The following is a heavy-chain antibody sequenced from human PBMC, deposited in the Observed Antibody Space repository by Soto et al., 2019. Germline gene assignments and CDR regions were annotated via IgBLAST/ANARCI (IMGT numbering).Heavy chain of an antibody. CDR2: IYTSGSS. V-gene: IGHV4-4*07. CDR3: SRALPPYYYGSGSYYKGYYYGMDV. CDR1: GGSISSYC. D-gene: IGHD3-10*01. J-gene: IGHJ6*02. Sequence: PSETVSLTCTVSGGSISSYCWSWIRQPAWKGLECVGRIYTSGSSNYNPSLKSRVTMSVDTSKNQFSLKLSSVTDADTAVYYCSRALPPYYYGSGSYYKGYYYGMDVCGQGTTVTVS.